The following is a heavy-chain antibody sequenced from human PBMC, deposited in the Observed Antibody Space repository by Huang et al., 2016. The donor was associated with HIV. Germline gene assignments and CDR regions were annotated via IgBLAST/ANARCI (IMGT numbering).Heavy chain of an antibody. CDR1: GYTFTRYA. V-gene: IGHV7-4-1*02. CDR3: ARDYYDSRGYDIHAVVDY. CDR2: INTHTGNP. J-gene: IGHJ4*02. D-gene: IGHD3-22*01. Sequence: QVQLVQSGSELRKPGASVKVSCPASGYTFTRYAMNWVRQAPGQGLEWMGWINTHTGNPTYAQAFTGRFVLSLDTSVSTAYLQISSLEAEDTAVYYCARDYYDSRGYDIHAVVDYWGQGTLVTVSS.